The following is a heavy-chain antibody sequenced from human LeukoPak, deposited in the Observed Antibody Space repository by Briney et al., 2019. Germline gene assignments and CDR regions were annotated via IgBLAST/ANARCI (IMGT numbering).Heavy chain of an antibody. CDR1: GGSISSYY. Sequence: SETLSLTCTVSGGSISSYYWSWIRQPPGKGLEWIGYIYYSGSTNYNPSLKSRVTISVDTSKNQFSLKLSSVTAADTAVYYCARHMLVTYAMDVWGQGTTVNGSS. V-gene: IGHV4-59*08. CDR2: IYYSGST. CDR3: ARHMLVTYAMDV. J-gene: IGHJ6*02. D-gene: IGHD4-23*01.